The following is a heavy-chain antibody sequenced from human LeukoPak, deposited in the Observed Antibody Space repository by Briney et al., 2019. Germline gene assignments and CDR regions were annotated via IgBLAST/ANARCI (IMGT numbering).Heavy chain of an antibody. Sequence: ASVKVSCKASGYTFTSYYMHWVRQAPGQGLEWMGIINPSGGSTSYAQKFQGRVTMTRDTSTSTVCMELSSLRSEDTAVYYCARGYCSGGSCYSPTDYWGQGTLVTVSS. J-gene: IGHJ4*02. CDR1: GYTFTSYY. D-gene: IGHD2-15*01. CDR3: ARGYCSGGSCYSPTDY. CDR2: INPSGGST. V-gene: IGHV1-46*01.